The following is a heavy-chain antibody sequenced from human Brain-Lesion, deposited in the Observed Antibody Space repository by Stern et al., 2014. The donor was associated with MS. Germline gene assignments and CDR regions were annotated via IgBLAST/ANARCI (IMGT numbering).Heavy chain of an antibody. CDR3: AKDRQYLTYFFDH. J-gene: IGHJ5*02. CDR2: VSYDGSNK. Sequence: QVQLVESGGGVVQPGRPLRLSCVASGFTFGSCAMHWVRQAPGKGLEWVAGVSYDGSNKYCADSWKGRFTISKVNSQKTPSTPMRSLRPEDTAVYYCAKDRQYLTYFFDHWGQGSLVTVSS. CDR1: GFTFGSCA. V-gene: IGHV3-30*18. D-gene: IGHD2/OR15-2a*01.